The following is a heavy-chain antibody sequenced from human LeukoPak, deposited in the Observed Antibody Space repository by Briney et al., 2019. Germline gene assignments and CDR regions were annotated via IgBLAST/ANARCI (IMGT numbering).Heavy chain of an antibody. CDR3: ARRNTAMVAGLDY. Sequence: ASVKVSCKASVYTFTTYDINWVRQADGQGLEWMGWMNPNSGNTGYAQKFQGRVTMTRTTSITTAFMELSGLRSEDTAVYFCARRNTAMVAGLDYWGQGSLVTVSS. D-gene: IGHD5-18*01. CDR2: MNPNSGNT. V-gene: IGHV1-8*01. CDR1: VYTFTTYD. J-gene: IGHJ4*02.